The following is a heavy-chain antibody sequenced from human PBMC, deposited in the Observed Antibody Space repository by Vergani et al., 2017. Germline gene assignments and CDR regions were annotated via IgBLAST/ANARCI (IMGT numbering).Heavy chain of an antibody. J-gene: IGHJ2*01. CDR2: IYYSGST. D-gene: IGHD3-22*01. V-gene: IGHV4-30-4*01. Sequence: QVQLQESGPGLVKPSQTLSLTCTVSGGSISSGDYYWSWIRQPPGKGLEWIGYIYYSGSTYYNPSLKSRVTISVDTSKNQFSLKLSSVTAAGTAVYYCASSCYDSSGYYSFTTDWYFDLWGRGTLVTVSS. CDR3: ASSCYDSSGYYSFTTDWYFDL. CDR1: GGSISSGDYY.